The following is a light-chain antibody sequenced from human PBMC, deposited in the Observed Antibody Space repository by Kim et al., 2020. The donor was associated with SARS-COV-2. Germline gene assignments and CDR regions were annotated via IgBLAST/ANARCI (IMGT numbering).Light chain of an antibody. J-gene: IGLJ1*01. CDR3: LLYYGATYV. Sequence: PAGTVTLTCASSTGAVTSGYYPNWLQQKPGQAPRTLIFSTSNRPSWTPTRFSGSLLGGKAALTLSGVQPEDEADYYCLLYYGATYVFGTGTKVTVL. CDR1: TGAVTSGYY. CDR2: STS. V-gene: IGLV7-43*01.